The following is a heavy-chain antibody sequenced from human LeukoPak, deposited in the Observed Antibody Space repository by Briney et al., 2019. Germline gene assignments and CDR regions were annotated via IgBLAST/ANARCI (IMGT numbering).Heavy chain of an antibody. V-gene: IGHV3-74*01. CDR2: IDTDGKTT. J-gene: IGHJ4*02. CDR3: VRDKDGYNF. D-gene: IGHD5-24*01. Sequence: GGSLRLSCAASGFTFNTYIMPWVRQAPGKGLVWVSRIDTDGKTTTYADSVKGRFTISRDNAKNMLYLQMNSLRVEDTAVYYCVRDKDGYNFWGQGTLVSVSS. CDR1: GFTFNTYI.